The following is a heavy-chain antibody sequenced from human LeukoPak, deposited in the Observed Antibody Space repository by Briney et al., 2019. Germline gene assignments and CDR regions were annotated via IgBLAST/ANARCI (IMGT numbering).Heavy chain of an antibody. V-gene: IGHV1-8*03. CDR1: GYTFTSYD. CDR3: ARRGYGSGSYYNVWFDP. CDR2: MNPNSGNT. J-gene: IGHJ5*02. D-gene: IGHD3-10*01. Sequence: ASVKVSCKASGYTFTSYDINWVRQATGQGLEWMGWMNPNSGNTGYAQKLQGRVTITRNTSISTAYMELSSLRSEDTAMYYCARRGYGSGSYYNVWFDPWGQGTLVTVSS.